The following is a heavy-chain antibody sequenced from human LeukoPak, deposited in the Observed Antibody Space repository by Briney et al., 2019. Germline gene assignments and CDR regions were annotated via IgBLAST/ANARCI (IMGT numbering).Heavy chain of an antibody. V-gene: IGHV4-59*08. CDR2: IYYSGST. J-gene: IGHJ4*02. Sequence: SETLSLTCTVSGGSISSHYWSWIRQPPGKGLEWIGYIYYSGSTNYNPSLKSRVTISVDTSKNQFSLKLSSVTAADTAVYYCARLRRDSSSWTYYFDYWGQGTLVTVSS. CDR3: ARLRRDSSSWTYYFDY. CDR1: GGSISSHY. D-gene: IGHD6-13*01.